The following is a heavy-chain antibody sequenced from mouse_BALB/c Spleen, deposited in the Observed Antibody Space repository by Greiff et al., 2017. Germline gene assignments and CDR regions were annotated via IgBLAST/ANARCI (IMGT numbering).Heavy chain of an antibody. D-gene: IGHD1-1*01. J-gene: IGHJ2*01. CDR3: ALYFYGSSFYFDY. CDR1: GYTFCSYL. Sequence: VQLQQSGAELMRPGASVKISCKASGYTFCSYLIELVKQRPGHGLAWIGVLLPGSGCTNYHEKFKGKATFTAGTSSNTSYMQRSSLTSEDSAFYYCALYFYGSSFYFDYRGQGTARTVSS. CDR2: LLPGSGCT. V-gene: IGHV1-9*01.